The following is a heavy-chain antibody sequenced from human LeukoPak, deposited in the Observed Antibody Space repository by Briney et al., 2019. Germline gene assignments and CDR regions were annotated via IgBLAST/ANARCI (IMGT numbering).Heavy chain of an antibody. CDR2: IYPGDSDT. V-gene: IGHV5-51*01. D-gene: IGHD2-21*02. J-gene: IGHJ4*02. CDR1: GYSFTSYW. Sequence: RPGESLKISCKGSGYSFTSYWVAWVRQMPGQGLEWMGIIYPGDSDTTYNPSFQGQVTISADKSTNTAYLQWNSLKASDTAMYYCARRAGGVSYYYFDSWGPGTQVAVAS. CDR3: ARRAGGVSYYYFDS.